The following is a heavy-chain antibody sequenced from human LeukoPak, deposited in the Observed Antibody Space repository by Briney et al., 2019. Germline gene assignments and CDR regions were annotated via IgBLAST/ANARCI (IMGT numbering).Heavy chain of an antibody. D-gene: IGHD2-2*01. CDR2: ISYDGSNK. Sequence: GALRLSCAASGFTFSSYGMHWVRQAPGKGLEWVAVISYDGSNKYYADSVKGRFTISRDNSKNTLYLQMNSLRAEDTAVYYCAKDSGTEDIVVVPAAMPPDYWGQGTLVTVSS. CDR1: GFTFSSYG. V-gene: IGHV3-30*18. J-gene: IGHJ4*02. CDR3: AKDSGTEDIVVVPAAMPPDY.